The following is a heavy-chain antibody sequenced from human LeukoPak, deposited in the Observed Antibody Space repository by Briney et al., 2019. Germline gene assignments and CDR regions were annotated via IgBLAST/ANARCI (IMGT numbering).Heavy chain of an antibody. CDR1: GFIVSSNY. D-gene: IGHD6-13*01. CDR3: ARVIRSSSWYHDY. CDR2: IFSGGST. V-gene: IGHV3-53*01. J-gene: IGHJ4*02. Sequence: PGGSLRLSCAASGFIVSSNYMSWVRQAAGKGLEWVAVIFSGGSTYYADSVKGPFTISRDNSKHTLYLQMNSLRAEDTAVYYCARVIRSSSWYHDYWGQGTLVTVSS.